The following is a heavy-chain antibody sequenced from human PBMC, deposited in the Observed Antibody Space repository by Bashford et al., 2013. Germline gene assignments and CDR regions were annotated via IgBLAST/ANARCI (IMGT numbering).Heavy chain of an antibody. D-gene: IGHD3-9*01. CDR1: GFTFNDYA. V-gene: IGHV3-23*01. Sequence: GGSLRLSCAASGFTFNDYAMSWVRQAPGKGLRWVSSISGSGDKTYYEDSVKGRFTISRDNSKNTLYLQLNSLRVEDTALYYCAKGLGYYDVLTGYFAFDYWGQGSLVTVSS. J-gene: IGHJ4*02. CDR3: AKGLGYYDVLTGYFAFDY. CDR2: ISGSGDKT.